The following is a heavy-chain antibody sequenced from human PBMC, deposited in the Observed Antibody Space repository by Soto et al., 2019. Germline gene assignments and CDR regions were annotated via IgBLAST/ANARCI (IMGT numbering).Heavy chain of an antibody. CDR3: AKDIGNYDFWSGYPYYYYGMDV. CDR1: GFTFDDYA. D-gene: IGHD3-3*01. J-gene: IGHJ6*02. V-gene: IGHV3-43D*04. Sequence: HPGGSLRLSCAASGFTFDDYAMHWVRQAPGKGLEWVSLISWDGGSTYYADSVKGRFTISRDNSKNSLYLQMNSLRAEDTALYYCAKDIGNYDFWSGYPYYYYGMDVWGQGTTVTVSS. CDR2: ISWDGGST.